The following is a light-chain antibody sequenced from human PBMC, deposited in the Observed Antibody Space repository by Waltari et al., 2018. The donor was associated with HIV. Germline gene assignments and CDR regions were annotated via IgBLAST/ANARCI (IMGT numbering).Light chain of an antibody. J-gene: IGLJ1*01. CDR1: VLAKKY. CDR2: KDS. Sequence: SYELTQPSSVSVSPGQTARITCSGDVLAKKYARWFQQKPGQAPVLVIYKDSERPSGIPELFSGSSSGTTVTLTISGAQVEDEADYYCYSAADNNYVFGTGTKVTVL. V-gene: IGLV3-27*01. CDR3: YSAADNNYV.